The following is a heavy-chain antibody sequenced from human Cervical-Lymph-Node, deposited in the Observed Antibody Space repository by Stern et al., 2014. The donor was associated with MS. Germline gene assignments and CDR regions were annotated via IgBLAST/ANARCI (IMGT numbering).Heavy chain of an antibody. CDR2: ISYDGSNK. Sequence: DQLVDSGGGVVPPGRSLTLSCAASGFTFSNYAMHWVRQAPGKGLDWVAVISYDGSNKYYAESVKGRFTISRDNSKNTLHLQTNGLRPEDTGTYYCARVDTAGYQAPRYWGQGTLVTVSS. J-gene: IGHJ4*02. CDR1: GFTFSNYA. V-gene: IGHV3-30-3*01. D-gene: IGHD3-9*01. CDR3: ARVDTAGYQAPRY.